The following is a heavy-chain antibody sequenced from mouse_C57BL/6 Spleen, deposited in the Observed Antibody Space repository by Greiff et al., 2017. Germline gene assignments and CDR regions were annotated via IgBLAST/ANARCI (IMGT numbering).Heavy chain of an antibody. Sequence: VQLQQPGAELVKPGASVKLSCKASGYTFTSYWMHWVKQRPGQGLEWIGMIHPNSGSTNYNEKFKSKATLTVDKSSSTAYMQLSSLTSEDSAVCYCARDYGYAWFAYWGQGTLVTVSA. CDR1: GYTFTSYW. CDR3: ARDYGYAWFAY. CDR2: IHPNSGST. J-gene: IGHJ3*01. V-gene: IGHV1-64*01. D-gene: IGHD2-2*01.